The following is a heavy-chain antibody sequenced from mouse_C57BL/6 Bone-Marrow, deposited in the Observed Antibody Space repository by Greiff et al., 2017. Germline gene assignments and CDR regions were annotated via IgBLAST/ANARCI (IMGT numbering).Heavy chain of an antibody. J-gene: IGHJ2*01. CDR1: GYIFTEHT. Sequence: VQLQQSGAELVKPGASVKLSCKASGYIFTEHTIHWVKQRSGQGLEWIGWFYPGSGSIKYNERFKDKATLTADKSSNTVYMELSRLTSEDSAVYFCARHERYYDYEGYFDYWGQGTTLTVSS. CDR2: FYPGSGSI. V-gene: IGHV1-62-2*01. D-gene: IGHD2-4*01. CDR3: ARHERYYDYEGYFDY.